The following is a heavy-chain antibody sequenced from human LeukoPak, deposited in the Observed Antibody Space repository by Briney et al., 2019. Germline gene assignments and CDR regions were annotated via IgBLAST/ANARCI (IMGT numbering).Heavy chain of an antibody. CDR3: ARYGLARAGRWFDP. D-gene: IGHD1-14*01. CDR1: GGSISSYY. J-gene: IGHJ5*02. CDR2: IYYSGST. Sequence: ASETLSLTCTASGGSISSYYWSWIRQPPGKGLEWIGYIYYSGSTNYNPSLKSRVTISVDTSKNQFSLKLSSVTAADTAVYYCARYGLARAGRWFDPWGQGTLVTVSS. V-gene: IGHV4-59*01.